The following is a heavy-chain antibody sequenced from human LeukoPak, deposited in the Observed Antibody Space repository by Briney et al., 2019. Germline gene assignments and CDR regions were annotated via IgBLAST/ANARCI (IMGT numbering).Heavy chain of an antibody. Sequence: ASVKVSCKASGYTFTSYGISWVRQAPGQGLEWMGWISAYNGNTNYAQKLQGRVTMTTDTSTSTAYMELRSLRSDDTAVYYCARWSWTLDSSGWNAFDIWGQGTMVTVSS. CDR1: GYTFTSYG. J-gene: IGHJ3*02. CDR2: ISAYNGNT. D-gene: IGHD6-19*01. V-gene: IGHV1-18*01. CDR3: ARWSWTLDSSGWNAFDI.